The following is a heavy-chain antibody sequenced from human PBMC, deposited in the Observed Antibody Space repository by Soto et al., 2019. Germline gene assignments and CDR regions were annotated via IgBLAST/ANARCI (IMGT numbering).Heavy chain of an antibody. V-gene: IGHV3-15*01. J-gene: IGHJ4*02. CDR3: TTDLNGGFDY. D-gene: IGHD2-8*01. CDR2: IKSETDGETA. Sequence: NPGGSLRLSCAASGFAFSNAWMSWVRQAPGKGLEWVGRIKSETDGETADYVAPVKGRFTISRDGSKNTLYLQMNSLKIEDTAVYYCTTDLNGGFDYWGRGTLVTVS. CDR1: GFAFSNAW.